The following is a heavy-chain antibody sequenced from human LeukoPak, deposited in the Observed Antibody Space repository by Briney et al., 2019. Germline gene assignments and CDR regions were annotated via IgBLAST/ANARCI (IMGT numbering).Heavy chain of an antibody. Sequence: GGSVKVSCKASGGTFSSYAISWVRQAPGQGLEWMGRIIPILGIANYAQKFQGRVTITADKSTSTAYMELSSLRSEDTAVYYCAREPGVGANPVADYWGQGTLVTVSS. CDR3: AREPGVGANPVADY. D-gene: IGHD1-26*01. CDR2: IIPILGIA. CDR1: GGTFSSYA. J-gene: IGHJ4*02. V-gene: IGHV1-69*04.